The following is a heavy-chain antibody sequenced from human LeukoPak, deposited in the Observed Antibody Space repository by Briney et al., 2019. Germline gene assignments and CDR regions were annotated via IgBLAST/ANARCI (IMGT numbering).Heavy chain of an antibody. CDR3: AREPTDVDTAMAFDY. V-gene: IGHV3-48*01. CDR1: GFTFSSYS. D-gene: IGHD5-18*01. J-gene: IGHJ4*02. CDR2: ISSSSSTI. Sequence: GGSLRLSCAASGFTFSSYSMNWVRQAPGRGLEWVSYISSSSSTIYYADSVKGRFTISRDNAKNSLYLQMNSLRAEDTAVHYCAREPTDVDTAMAFDYWGQGTLVTVSS.